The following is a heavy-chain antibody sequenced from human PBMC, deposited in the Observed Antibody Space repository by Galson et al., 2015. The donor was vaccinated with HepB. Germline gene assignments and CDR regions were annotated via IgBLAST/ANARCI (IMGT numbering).Heavy chain of an antibody. J-gene: IGHJ4*02. V-gene: IGHV4-59*12. D-gene: IGHD2-2*01. CDR2: IYYSGST. CDR3: ARWPLGYCSSTSCYIDY. Sequence: SETLSLTCTVSGGSISSYYWSWIRQPPGKGLEWIGYIYYSGSTNYNPSLKSRVTISVDTSKNQFSLKLSSVTAADTAVYYCARWPLGYCSSTSCYIDYWGQGTLVTVSS. CDR1: GGSISSYY.